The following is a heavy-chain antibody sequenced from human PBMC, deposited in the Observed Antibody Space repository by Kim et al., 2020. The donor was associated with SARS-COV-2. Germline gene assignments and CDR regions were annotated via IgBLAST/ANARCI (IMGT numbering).Heavy chain of an antibody. CDR2: VNGNNGNT. Sequence: ASVKVSCKASGYAFSSYVMHWVRQGPGQRLEWLGWVNGNNGNTKQSPKFQGRVTLTRDAFADTAYMELSDQRSDDTAVYYCARPSDHDYYYGMDVWGQGT. D-gene: IGHD2-21*02. CDR1: GYAFSSYV. V-gene: IGHV1-3*01. J-gene: IGHJ6*02. CDR3: ARPSDHDYYYGMDV.